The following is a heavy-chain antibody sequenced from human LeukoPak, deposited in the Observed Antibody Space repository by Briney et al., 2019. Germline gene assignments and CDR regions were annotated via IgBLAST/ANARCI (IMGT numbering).Heavy chain of an antibody. D-gene: IGHD1-26*01. CDR1: GCTLTELS. J-gene: IGHJ5*02. V-gene: IGHV1-24*01. CDR3: ATAFGGSYYSWFDP. Sequence: ASVKVSCKVSGCTLTELSMHWVRQAPGKGLEWMGGFDPEDGETIYAQKFQGRVTMTEDTSTDTAYMELSSLRSEDTAVYYCATAFGGSYYSWFDPWGQGTLVTVSS. CDR2: FDPEDGET.